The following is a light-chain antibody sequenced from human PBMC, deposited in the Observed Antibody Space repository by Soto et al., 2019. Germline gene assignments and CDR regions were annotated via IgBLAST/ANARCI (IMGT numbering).Light chain of an antibody. V-gene: IGLV1-44*01. J-gene: IGLJ2*01. CDR2: GNN. CDR3: AAWDDSLNGVL. CDR1: ASKIGSNS. Sequence: QSVLTQPPSASGTPGQRVTLSCSGGASKIGSNSVTWYQQLPGTAPKLVLFGNNQRPSGVPDRISGSRSGTSASLAISGFQSEDAADYYCAAWDDSLNGVLFGGGTKLTVL.